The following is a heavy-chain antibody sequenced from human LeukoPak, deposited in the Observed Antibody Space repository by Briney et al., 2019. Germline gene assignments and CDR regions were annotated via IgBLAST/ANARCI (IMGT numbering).Heavy chain of an antibody. V-gene: IGHV3-30*04. CDR3: PSGIDAFDI. CDR2: ISYDGSNK. J-gene: IGHJ3*02. CDR1: GFTFSSYA. Sequence: GGSLRLSCAASGFTFSSYAMHWVRQAPGKGREWVAVISYDGSNKYYADSVRGRFTISRDNSKNTLYLQMNSLRAEDTAVYYCPSGIDAFDIWGQGTMVTVSS. D-gene: IGHD2-15*01.